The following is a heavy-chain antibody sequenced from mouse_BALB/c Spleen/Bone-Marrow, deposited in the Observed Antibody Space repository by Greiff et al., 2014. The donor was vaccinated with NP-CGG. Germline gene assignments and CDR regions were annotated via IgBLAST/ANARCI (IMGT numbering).Heavy chain of an antibody. Sequence: EVQLQQSGPGLVKPSQSLSLTCSVTGYSITSGYYWNWIRQFPGNKLEWMGYISYDGSDDYNPSLKNRISITRDTSKNQFFLKLDSVTAEGAGTYYCARLRGYFAMDYWGQGTSVTVSS. CDR3: ARLRGYFAMDY. CDR2: ISYDGSD. J-gene: IGHJ4*01. D-gene: IGHD1-1*01. CDR1: GYSITSGYY. V-gene: IGHV3-6*02.